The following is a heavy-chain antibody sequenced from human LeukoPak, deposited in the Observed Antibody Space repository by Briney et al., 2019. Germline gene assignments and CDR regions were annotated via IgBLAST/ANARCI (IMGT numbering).Heavy chain of an antibody. Sequence: GGSLRLSCAASGFTFSSYAMSWVRQSPGKGLEWVSVIYSGDTTYYADSVKGRFTISRDNSKNTLYLQMNSLRAEDTAVYYCARELTTGGHYWGQGTLVTVSS. J-gene: IGHJ4*02. CDR2: IYSGDTT. D-gene: IGHD4-11*01. CDR1: GFTFSSYA. V-gene: IGHV3-66*01. CDR3: ARELTTGGHY.